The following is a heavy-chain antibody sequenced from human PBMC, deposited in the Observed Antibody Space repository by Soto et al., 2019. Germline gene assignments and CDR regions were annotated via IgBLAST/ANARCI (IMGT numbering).Heavy chain of an antibody. D-gene: IGHD3-10*01. Sequence: QVQLVQSGAEVKKPGASVKVSCKASGYTFTSYAMHWVRQAPGQRLEWMGWINAGNGNTKYSQKFQGRVTITRDTSASTGYMELSSLRSEDTAVYYCARDLAFGLSDYWGQGTLGTVSS. CDR3: ARDLAFGLSDY. CDR2: INAGNGNT. CDR1: GYTFTSYA. V-gene: IGHV1-3*01. J-gene: IGHJ4*02.